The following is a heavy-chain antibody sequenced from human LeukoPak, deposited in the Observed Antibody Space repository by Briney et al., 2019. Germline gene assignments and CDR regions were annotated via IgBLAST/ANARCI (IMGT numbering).Heavy chain of an antibody. Sequence: PGGSLRLSCAASGFTSSSYWMSWVRQAPGKGLEWVANIKQDGSEKYYVDSVKGRFTISRDNAKNSLYLQMNSLRAEDTAVYYCARNDGSGSPPRAFDIWGQGTMVTVSS. CDR2: IKQDGSEK. CDR1: GFTSSSYW. J-gene: IGHJ3*02. D-gene: IGHD3-10*01. CDR3: ARNDGSGSPPRAFDI. V-gene: IGHV3-7*01.